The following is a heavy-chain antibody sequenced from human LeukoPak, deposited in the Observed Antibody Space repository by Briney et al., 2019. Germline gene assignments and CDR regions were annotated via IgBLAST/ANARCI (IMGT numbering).Heavy chain of an antibody. CDR2: INPNTGDT. CDR3: ASYPRYVSTPPFDY. CDR1: GYTFTAYY. J-gene: IGHJ4*02. D-gene: IGHD2-15*01. Sequence: ASVKLSCKASGYTFTAYYLHWVRQAPGQRLEWMGWINPNTGDTESAQNFQGRVTMTRDTTISTAYLELTRLTSDDTAVYYCASYPRYVSTPPFDYWGQGTLVTVSS. V-gene: IGHV1-2*02.